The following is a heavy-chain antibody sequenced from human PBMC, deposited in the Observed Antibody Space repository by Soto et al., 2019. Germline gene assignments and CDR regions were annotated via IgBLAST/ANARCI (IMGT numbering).Heavy chain of an antibody. Sequence: GGALRRSCAASGCTCSSYAMSWVRQAPGKGLEWVSAISGSGGSTYYADSVKGRFTISRDNSKNTLYLQMNSLRAEDTAVYYCAKVNSWYYDSSGYSARLGYFDYWGQGTLVTVSS. V-gene: IGHV3-23*01. CDR2: ISGSGGST. CDR3: AKVNSWYYDSSGYSARLGYFDY. J-gene: IGHJ4*02. D-gene: IGHD3-22*01. CDR1: GCTCSSYA.